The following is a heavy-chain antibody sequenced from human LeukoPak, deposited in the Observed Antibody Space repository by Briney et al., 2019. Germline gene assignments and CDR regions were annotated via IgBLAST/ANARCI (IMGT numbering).Heavy chain of an antibody. J-gene: IGHJ4*02. Sequence: PSETLSLTCTVSGGSVSSTEFSWGWIRQPPGKGLQWVGNLYYSGSTSYHPSLNSRVTMSVGTSKNQFSLKMTSVTAADTAVYYCARLSKGRYFDYIFDYWGQGSLVTVSS. CDR1: GGSVSSTEFS. D-gene: IGHD3-9*01. CDR3: ARLSKGRYFDYIFDY. CDR2: LYYSGST. V-gene: IGHV4-39*01.